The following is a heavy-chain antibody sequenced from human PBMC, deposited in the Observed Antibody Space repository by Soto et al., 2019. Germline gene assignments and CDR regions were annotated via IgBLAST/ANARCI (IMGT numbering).Heavy chain of an antibody. J-gene: IGHJ6*02. CDR3: ARAYSYGYNYYYYGMDV. Sequence: ASVKVSCKASGYTFTIYGIIWVRQAPGQGLEWMGWISAYNGNTNYAQKLQGRVTMTTDTSTSTAYMELRSLRSDDTAVYYCARAYSYGYNYYYYGMDVWGQGTTVTVSS. CDR1: GYTFTIYG. D-gene: IGHD5-18*01. V-gene: IGHV1-18*01. CDR2: ISAYNGNT.